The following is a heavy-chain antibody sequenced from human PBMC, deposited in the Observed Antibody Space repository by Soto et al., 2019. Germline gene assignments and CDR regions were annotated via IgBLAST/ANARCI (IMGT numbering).Heavy chain of an antibody. V-gene: IGHV1-18*01. CDR2: ISAYNGNT. D-gene: IGHD2-2*03. Sequence: ASVKVSCKASGYTFTSYGISWARQAPGQGLEWMGWISAYNGNTNYAQKLQGRVTMTTDTSTSTAYMELRSLRSDDTAVYYCARGYGYCSSTSCPDHFDYWGQGTLITVSS. J-gene: IGHJ4*02. CDR3: ARGYGYCSSTSCPDHFDY. CDR1: GYTFTSYG.